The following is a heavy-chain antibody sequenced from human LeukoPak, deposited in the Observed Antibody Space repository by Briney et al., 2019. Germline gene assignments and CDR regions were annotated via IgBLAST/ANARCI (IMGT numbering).Heavy chain of an antibody. J-gene: IGHJ4*02. CDR2: INHSGST. V-gene: IGHV4-34*01. Sequence: SETLSLTCAVYGGSFSGYYWSWIRQPPGKGLEWIGEINHSGSTNYNPSLKSRVTISVDTSKNQFSLKLSSVTAADTAVYYCARYLQKYYDSSGYYSDYWGQGTLVTVSS. CDR1: GGSFSGYY. CDR3: ARYLQKYYDSSGYYSDY. D-gene: IGHD3-22*01.